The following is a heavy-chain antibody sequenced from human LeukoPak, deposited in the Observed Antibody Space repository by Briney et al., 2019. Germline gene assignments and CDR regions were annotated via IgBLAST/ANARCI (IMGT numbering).Heavy chain of an antibody. D-gene: IGHD2-2*01. V-gene: IGHV3-21*01. CDR1: GFSFSTYS. CDR3: AREEVGGPAAYNWYFDL. J-gene: IGHJ2*01. Sequence: GGSLRLSCAASGFSFSTYSFNWIRLAPGTGLEWVSSISSRSDYSYYADSVKGRFTISRDNANNSLSLQMNSLRAECTAVYYCAREEVGGPAAYNWYFDLWGRGTLVTVSS. CDR2: ISSRSDYS.